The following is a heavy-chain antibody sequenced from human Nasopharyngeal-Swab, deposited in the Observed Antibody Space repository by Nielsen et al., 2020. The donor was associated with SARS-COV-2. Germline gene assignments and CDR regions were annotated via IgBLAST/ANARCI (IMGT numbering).Heavy chain of an antibody. CDR1: GFTFDDYA. CDR2: ISWNSGSI. CDR3: AKIGTGSSGYRYFDY. V-gene: IGHV3-9*01. D-gene: IGHD3-22*01. Sequence: GGSLRLSCAASGFTFDDYAMHWVRRAPGKGLEWVSGISWNSGSIGYADSVKGRFTISRDNAKNSLYLQMNSLRAEDTALYYCAKIGTGSSGYRYFDYWGQGTLVTVSS. J-gene: IGHJ4*02.